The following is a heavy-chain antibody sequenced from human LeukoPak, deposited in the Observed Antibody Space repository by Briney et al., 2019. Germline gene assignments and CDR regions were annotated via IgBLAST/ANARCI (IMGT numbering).Heavy chain of an antibody. CDR3: TRTTPGSGWYDY. J-gene: IGHJ4*02. CDR1: GGSFSGYY. D-gene: IGHD6-19*01. Sequence: PSETLSLTCAVYGGSFSGYYWSWIRQPPGKGLEWIGYISYSGITNYNPSLKSRVTISVDTSKKQISLRLTSVAAADTAVYYCTRTTPGSGWYDYWGQGTLVTVSS. V-gene: IGHV4-59*01. CDR2: ISYSGIT.